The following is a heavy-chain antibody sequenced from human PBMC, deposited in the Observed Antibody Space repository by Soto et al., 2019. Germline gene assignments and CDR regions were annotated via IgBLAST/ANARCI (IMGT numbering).Heavy chain of an antibody. Sequence: QVQLVESGGGVVQPGRSLRLSCAASGFTFSSYAMHWVRQAPGKGLEWVAVISYDGSNKYYADSVKGRFTISRDNSKNTLYLQMNSLRAEDTAGYYCARPRIAASPPRRDWYYGMDVWGQGTTVTVSS. CDR2: ISYDGSNK. CDR3: ARPRIAASPPRRDWYYGMDV. D-gene: IGHD6-6*01. CDR1: GFTFSSYA. V-gene: IGHV3-30-3*01. J-gene: IGHJ6*02.